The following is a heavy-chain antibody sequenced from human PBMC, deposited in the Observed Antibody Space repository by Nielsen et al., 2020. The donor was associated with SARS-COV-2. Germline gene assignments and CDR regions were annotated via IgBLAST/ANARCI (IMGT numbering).Heavy chain of an antibody. CDR3: AKDHHYSGRSFDY. J-gene: IGHJ4*02. CDR2: ISSDGGST. Sequence: GESLKISCSASGFTFSSYPMHWVRQAPGKGLEYVSVISSDGGSTYSADSVKGRFTISRDNSKNTLYLQINSLRAEDTAVFYCAKDHHYSGRSFDYWGQGTLVTVSS. D-gene: IGHD1-26*01. V-gene: IGHV3-64*04. CDR1: GFTFSSYP.